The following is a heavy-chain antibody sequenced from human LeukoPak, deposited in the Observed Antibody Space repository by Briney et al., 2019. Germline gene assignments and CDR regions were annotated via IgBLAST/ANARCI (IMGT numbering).Heavy chain of an antibody. CDR3: ARSGSGWFDF. J-gene: IGHJ4*02. CDR1: GFTVSNNF. Sequence: GGSLRLSCAASGFTVSNNFMSWVRQTPEKGLEWVSVIYSDGSTYYADSVKGRFTISGDSSKNTLYLQMNSLRDEDTAVYYCARSGSGWFDFWGQGTLVTVSS. V-gene: IGHV3-53*01. D-gene: IGHD6-19*01. CDR2: IYSDGST.